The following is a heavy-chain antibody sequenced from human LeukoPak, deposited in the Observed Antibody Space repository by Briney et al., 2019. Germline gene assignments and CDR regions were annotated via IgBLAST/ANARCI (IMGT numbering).Heavy chain of an antibody. D-gene: IGHD3-22*01. CDR1: GGSISSYY. V-gene: IGHV4-59*01. CDR3: ATYSSGYYYVAY. CDR2: IYYSGST. Sequence: SETLSLTCTVSGGSISSYYWSWIRQPPGKGLEWIGYIYYSGSTNYNPSLKSRVTISVDTSKNQFSLKLSSVTAADTAVYYCATYSSGYYYVAYWGQGPLVTVSS. J-gene: IGHJ4*02.